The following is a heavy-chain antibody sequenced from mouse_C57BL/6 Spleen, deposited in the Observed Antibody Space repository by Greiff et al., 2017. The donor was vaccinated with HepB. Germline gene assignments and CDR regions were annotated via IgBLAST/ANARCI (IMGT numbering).Heavy chain of an antibody. CDR1: GYTFTSYW. CDR2: IDPSDSYT. Sequence: VQLQQSGAELVRPGTSVKLSCKASGYTFTSYWMHWVKQRPGQGLEWIGVIDPSDSYTNYNQKFKGKATLTVDTSSSTAYMQLSSLTSEDSAVYYCARRSNYVFFDYWGQGTTLTVSS. J-gene: IGHJ2*01. CDR3: ARRSNYVFFDY. D-gene: IGHD2-5*01. V-gene: IGHV1-59*01.